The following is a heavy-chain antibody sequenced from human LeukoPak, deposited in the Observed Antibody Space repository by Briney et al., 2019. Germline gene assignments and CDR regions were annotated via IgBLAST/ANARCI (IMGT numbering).Heavy chain of an antibody. V-gene: IGHV4-39*01. CDR2: IYYSGTT. CDR3: ARRDYGRGAFDI. D-gene: IGHD4-17*01. CDR1: GGFISRNSFY. J-gene: IGHJ3*02. Sequence: SETLSLTCTVSGGFISRNSFYWGWIRQPPGKGLEWIGSIYYSGTTYYNPSLKSRVTISVDTSKNQFSLKLSSVTAADTAVYYCARRDYGRGAFDIWGQGTMVTVSS.